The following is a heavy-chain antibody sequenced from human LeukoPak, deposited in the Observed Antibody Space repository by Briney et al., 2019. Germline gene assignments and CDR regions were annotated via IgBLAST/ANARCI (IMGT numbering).Heavy chain of an antibody. CDR3: ARAYNNNYFDH. Sequence: GGSLRLSCAASGFTFSSYSMSWVRQAPGKGLAWVSLINTGGSTYYADSVKGRFTMSRDNSKSMLYLQMDSLRAEDTAVYYCARAYNNNYFDHWGQGTLVTVSS. D-gene: IGHD1-14*01. V-gene: IGHV3-53*01. J-gene: IGHJ4*02. CDR2: INTGGST. CDR1: GFTFSSYS.